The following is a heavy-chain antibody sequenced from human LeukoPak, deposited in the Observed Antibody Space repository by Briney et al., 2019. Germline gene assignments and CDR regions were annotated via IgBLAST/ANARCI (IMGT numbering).Heavy chain of an antibody. D-gene: IGHD3-10*01. Sequence: PSETLSLTCTVSGASISSYYWSWIRQPAGKGLEWIGRIYVSGSSVYNPSLKSRVTILVDTSKNQLSLKLSSVTAADTAVYYCARNKGRYGSGRVHFDPWGQGTLVTVSS. V-gene: IGHV4-4*07. CDR1: GASISSYY. CDR2: IYVSGSS. J-gene: IGHJ5*02. CDR3: ARNKGRYGSGRVHFDP.